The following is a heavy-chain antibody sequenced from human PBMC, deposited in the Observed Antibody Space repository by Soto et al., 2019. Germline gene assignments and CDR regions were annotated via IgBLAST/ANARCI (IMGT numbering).Heavy chain of an antibody. CDR3: AKNYYFDN. V-gene: IGHV3-23*01. J-gene: IGHJ4*03. Sequence: GGSLRLSCAASGFTFSNYAMNWGRQAPGKGLEWVSSIGTGGDTNYADSVKGRFTISRDNSRNTLYLQMNSLRAEDTALYYCAKNYYFDNWGHGTLVTVSS. CDR1: GFTFSNYA. CDR2: IGTGGDT.